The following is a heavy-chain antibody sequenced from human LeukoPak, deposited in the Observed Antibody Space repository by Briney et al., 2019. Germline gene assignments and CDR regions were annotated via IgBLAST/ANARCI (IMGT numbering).Heavy chain of an antibody. V-gene: IGHV3-23*01. CDR2: ISGSGGST. Sequence: PGGSLRLSCAASGFTVSSHYISWVRQAPGKGPQWVADISGSGGSTYYADSVKGRFSVSRDNSKNMVYLELNSLRAEDTAVYYCAKNHEHGRYAGFDFWAEGALVAVSS. J-gene: IGHJ3*01. CDR1: GFTVSSHY. CDR3: AKNHEHGRYAGFDF. D-gene: IGHD2-2*01.